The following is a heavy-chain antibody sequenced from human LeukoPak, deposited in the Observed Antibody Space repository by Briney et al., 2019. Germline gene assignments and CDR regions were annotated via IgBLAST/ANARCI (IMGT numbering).Heavy chain of an antibody. J-gene: IGHJ4*02. CDR1: GFTFSSHA. V-gene: IGHV3-23*01. CDR3: AKASGIAAAEDY. CDR2: ISGSGGST. D-gene: IGHD6-13*01. Sequence: PGGSLRLSCAASGFTFSSHAMRWVRQAPGKGLEWVSTISGSGGSTYYADSVKGRFTISRDNSKNTLYLQMNSLRAEDTAVYYCAKASGIAAAEDYWGQGTLVTVSS.